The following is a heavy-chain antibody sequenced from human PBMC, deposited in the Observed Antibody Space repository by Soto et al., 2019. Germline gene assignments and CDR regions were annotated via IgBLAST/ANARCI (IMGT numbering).Heavy chain of an antibody. CDR2: TYYRSKWYN. CDR1: GDSVSSNSAA. Sequence: SQTLSLTCAISGDSVSSNSAAWNFIIQSRTRGLEWLGRTYYRSKWYNDYAVSVKSRITINPDTSKNQFSLQLNSVTPEDTAVYYCARGSSSWYSPGFDPWGQGTLVTVSS. D-gene: IGHD6-13*01. CDR3: ARGSSSWYSPGFDP. J-gene: IGHJ5*02. V-gene: IGHV6-1*01.